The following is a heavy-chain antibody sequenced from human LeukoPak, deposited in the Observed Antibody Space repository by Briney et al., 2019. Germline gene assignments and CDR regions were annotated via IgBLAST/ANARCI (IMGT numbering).Heavy chain of an antibody. V-gene: IGHV1-69*13. CDR3: ARRYCSGGSCYPNWFDP. Sequence: GASVKVSCKASGYTFTSYGISWVRQAPGQGLEWMGGIIPIFGTANYAQKFQGRVTITADESTSTAYMELSSLRSEDTAVYYCARRYCSGGSCYPNWFDPWGQGTLVTVSS. CDR2: IIPIFGTA. CDR1: GYTFTSYG. D-gene: IGHD2-15*01. J-gene: IGHJ5*02.